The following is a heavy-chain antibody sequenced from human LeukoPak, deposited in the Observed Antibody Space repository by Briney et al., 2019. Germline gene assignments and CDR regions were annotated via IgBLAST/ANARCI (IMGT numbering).Heavy chain of an antibody. CDR1: GFTFSTYG. CDR2: IWYDGSNK. V-gene: IGHV3-33*06. D-gene: IGHD3-10*01. J-gene: IGHJ4*02. Sequence: SGGSLRLSCAASGFTFSTYGMHWVRQAPGKGLEWVAVIWYDGSNKYYADSVKGRFTISRDNSKNTLYLQMNSPRAEDTAVYYCAKVVLRVWRKLYYFDYWGQGTLVTVSS. CDR3: AKVVLRVWRKLYYFDY.